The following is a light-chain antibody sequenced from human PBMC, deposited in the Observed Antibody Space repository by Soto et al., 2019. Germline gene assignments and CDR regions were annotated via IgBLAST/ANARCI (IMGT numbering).Light chain of an antibody. J-gene: IGKJ2*01. CDR1: QGISTS. CDR3: QQYNIYPHP. Sequence: DIQMTQSPSTLSASVGDRVTITCRANQGISTSLAWYQQKAGKAPKLLIYKATSLDIGVPSRFSGSGSGTGFTLTISSLQPDDFATYCCQQYNIYPHPFGQGTKVYLK. V-gene: IGKV1-5*03. CDR2: KAT.